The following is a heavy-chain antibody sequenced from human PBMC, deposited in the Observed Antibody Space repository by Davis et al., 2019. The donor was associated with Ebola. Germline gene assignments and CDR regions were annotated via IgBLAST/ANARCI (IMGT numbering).Heavy chain of an antibody. CDR3: ARSWGSGSYRNHYFDY. J-gene: IGHJ4*02. Sequence: AGSLRLSCAASGFAFSSYTMNWVRQAPGKGLEWVSSISSSSSYIYYADSVKGRFTISRDNAKNSIYLQVNSLRAEDTAVYYCARSWGSGSYRNHYFDYWGQGTLVTVSS. D-gene: IGHD3-10*01. CDR1: GFAFSSYT. CDR2: ISSSSSYI. V-gene: IGHV3-21*01.